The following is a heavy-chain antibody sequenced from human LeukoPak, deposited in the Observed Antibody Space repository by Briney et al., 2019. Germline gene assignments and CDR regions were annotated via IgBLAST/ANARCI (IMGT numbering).Heavy chain of an antibody. CDR2: ISWNSGSI. CDR1: GFTFDDYA. D-gene: IGHD6-13*01. CDR3: AKDTTIAAAGPFDY. Sequence: GGSLRLSCAASGFTFDDYAMHWVREAPGKGLEGVSGISWNSGSIGYADSVKGRFTISRDNAKNSLYLQMNSLRAEDTALYYCAKDTTIAAAGPFDYWGQGTLVTVSS. V-gene: IGHV3-9*01. J-gene: IGHJ4*02.